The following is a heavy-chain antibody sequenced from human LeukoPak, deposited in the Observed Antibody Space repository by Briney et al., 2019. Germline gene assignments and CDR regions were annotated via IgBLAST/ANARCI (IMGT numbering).Heavy chain of an antibody. CDR1: GFTFSSYS. CDR3: ARDHPGWYCSGGSCSGYSFDY. V-gene: IGHV3-21*01. CDR2: ISSSSSYI. Sequence: GGSLRLSCAASGFTFSSYSMNWVRQAPGKGLEWVSSISSSSSYIYYADSMKGRFTISRDNAKNSLYLRMNSLRAEDTAVYYCARDHPGWYCSGGSCSGYSFDYWGQGTLVTVSS. J-gene: IGHJ4*02. D-gene: IGHD2-15*01.